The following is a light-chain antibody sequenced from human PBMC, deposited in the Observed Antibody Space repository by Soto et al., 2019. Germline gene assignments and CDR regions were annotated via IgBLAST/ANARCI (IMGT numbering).Light chain of an antibody. Sequence: DLQMTQSPSTLSGSVGDRVTITCRASQTISSWLAWYQQKPGKAAKLLIYKASTLKSGVPSRFSGSGSGSDFTLTISKLEPEDFAVYYCQQYGSSPRTFGQGTKVDIK. CDR3: QQYGSSPRT. V-gene: IGKV1-5*03. J-gene: IGKJ1*01. CDR2: KAS. CDR1: QTISSW.